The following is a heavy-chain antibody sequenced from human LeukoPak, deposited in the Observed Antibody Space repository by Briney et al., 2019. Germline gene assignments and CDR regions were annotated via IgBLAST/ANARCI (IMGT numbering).Heavy chain of an antibody. J-gene: IGHJ6*03. D-gene: IGHD3-10*01. Sequence: GASVKVSCKASGYTFTGYYIHWVRQAPGQGLEWLGWINPNSGVTDNAQKYRGRVTMTRDTSMNTAYMELTRLTSDDMAVYYCARVNYYGTGSRSYYMDVWGKGTTVTISS. CDR1: GYTFTGYY. CDR2: INPNSGVT. CDR3: ARVNYYGTGSRSYYMDV. V-gene: IGHV1-2*02.